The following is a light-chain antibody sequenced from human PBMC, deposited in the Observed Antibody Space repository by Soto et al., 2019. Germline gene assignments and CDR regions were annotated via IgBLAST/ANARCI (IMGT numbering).Light chain of an antibody. CDR3: QQSYSTHALT. CDR1: QSISSY. J-gene: IGKJ4*01. CDR2: AAS. Sequence: DIQMTQSPSSLSASVGDRVTITCRASQSISSYLNCYQQKPGKAPKLLIYAASSLQSGVPSRFSGSGSGTDFTLTISSLQPEDFATYYCQQSYSTHALTFGGGTKVEIK. V-gene: IGKV1-39*01.